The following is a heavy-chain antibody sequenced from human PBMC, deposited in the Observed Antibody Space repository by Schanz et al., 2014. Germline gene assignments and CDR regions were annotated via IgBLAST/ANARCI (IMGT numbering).Heavy chain of an antibody. CDR1: GFTFSGNA. D-gene: IGHD1-1*01. CDR3: ARDRRNADLDY. J-gene: IGHJ4*02. V-gene: IGHV3-30*03. Sequence: QVHLMESGGGVVQPGRSLRLSCAASGFTFSGNAMHWVRQAPGKGLEWVAVVSDDGNKKYYADSVKGRFTISRDNSKNTLYLQMNSLRAEDTALYYCARDRRNADLDYWGQGTLLTVSS. CDR2: VSDDGNKK.